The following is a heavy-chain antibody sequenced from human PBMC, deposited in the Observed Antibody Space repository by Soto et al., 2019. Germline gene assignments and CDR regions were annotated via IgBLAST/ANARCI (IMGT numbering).Heavy chain of an antibody. CDR2: IYSGGST. V-gene: IGHV3-53*01. D-gene: IGHD3-9*01. CDR3: ARDLNYDILTGYLY. CDR1: GFTVSSNY. J-gene: IGHJ4*02. Sequence: PGGSLRLSCAASGFTVSSNYMSWVRQAPGKGLEWVSVIYSGGSTYYADSVKGRFTISRDNSKNTLYLQMNSLRAEDTAVYYCARDLNYDILTGYLYWGQGTLVTVSS.